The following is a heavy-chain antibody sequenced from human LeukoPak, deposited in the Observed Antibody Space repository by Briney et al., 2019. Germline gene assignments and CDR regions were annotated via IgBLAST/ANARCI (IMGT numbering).Heavy chain of an antibody. CDR1: GYTFTSYD. CDR2: MNPNSGNT. Sequence: ASVKVSCKASGYTFTSYDINWVRQATGQGLEWMGWMNPNSGNTGYAQKFQGRVTMTRNTSISTAYMELSGLRSEDTAVYYCARGWMGSSWSLLQHYWGQGTLVTVSS. J-gene: IGHJ4*02. CDR3: ARGWMGSSWSLLQHY. V-gene: IGHV1-8*01. D-gene: IGHD6-13*01.